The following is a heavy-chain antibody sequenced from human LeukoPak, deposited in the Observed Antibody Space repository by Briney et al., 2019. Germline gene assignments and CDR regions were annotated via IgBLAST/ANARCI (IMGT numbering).Heavy chain of an antibody. J-gene: IGHJ2*01. Sequence: SETLSLTCTVSGGSIISYYWSWIRQPPGKGLEWIGYIYYSGSTNYNPSLKSRVTISVDTSRNQFSLKLSSVTAADTAVYYCARADLIVGHWYFDLWGRGTLVTVSS. D-gene: IGHD1-26*01. CDR1: GGSIISYY. CDR3: ARADLIVGHWYFDL. V-gene: IGHV4-59*08. CDR2: IYYSGST.